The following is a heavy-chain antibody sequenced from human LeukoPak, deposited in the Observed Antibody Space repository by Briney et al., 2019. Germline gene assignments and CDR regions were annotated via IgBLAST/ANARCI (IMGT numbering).Heavy chain of an antibody. CDR3: ARGSLGADY. Sequence: SQTLSLTCTVSGASISSGSYYWSWIRQPAGKGLEWIGRVSTSGSTNYNPSLQGRVTISVDTSKNQFSLKLTSVAAADTAVYFCARGSLGADYWGQGTLVTVSS. CDR2: VSTSGST. J-gene: IGHJ4*02. D-gene: IGHD1-26*01. CDR1: GASISSGSYY. V-gene: IGHV4-61*02.